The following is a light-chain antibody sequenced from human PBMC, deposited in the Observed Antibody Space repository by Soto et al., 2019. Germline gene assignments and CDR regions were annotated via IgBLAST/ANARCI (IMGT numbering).Light chain of an antibody. Sequence: DIPMTQSPSSLSAFVGDRVTITCRASQSISDYLNWYQQRPGKAPKVLIYSAYNLQSGVPSRFSGSGSGTDSTLTISRLQPEDFATYYCQQSYTPWTFCQGTKVDIK. CDR3: QQSYTPWT. CDR1: QSISDY. CDR2: SAY. J-gene: IGKJ1*01. V-gene: IGKV1-39*01.